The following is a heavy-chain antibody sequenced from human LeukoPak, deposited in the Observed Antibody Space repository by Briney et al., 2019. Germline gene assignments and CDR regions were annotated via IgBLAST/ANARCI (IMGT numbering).Heavy chain of an antibody. Sequence: PSQTLSLTCTVSGGSISSGGYYWSWLRQHPGKGLEWIGYIYYSGSTYYNPSLKSRVTISVDTSKNQFSLKLSSVTAADTAVYYCARDSGLGYCSSTSCYESGFDPWGQGTLVTVSS. CDR3: ARDSGLGYCSSTSCYESGFDP. D-gene: IGHD2-2*01. V-gene: IGHV4-31*03. CDR1: GGSISSGGYY. CDR2: IYYSGST. J-gene: IGHJ5*02.